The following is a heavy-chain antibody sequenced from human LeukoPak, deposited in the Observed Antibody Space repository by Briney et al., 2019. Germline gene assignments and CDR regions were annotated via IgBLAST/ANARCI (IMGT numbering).Heavy chain of an antibody. CDR2: IYPGDSST. Sequence: GESLKISCKTSGYDFASFWIGWVRQMPGKGLEWMGIIYPGDSSTRYSPSFQGQVTISADKSLSTAYLQWGSLKPSDTAMYYCASLESDSGGNSPAYSFDYWGQGTLVTVSS. CDR3: ASLESDSGGNSPAYSFDY. V-gene: IGHV5-51*01. CDR1: GYDFASFW. D-gene: IGHD4-23*01. J-gene: IGHJ4*01.